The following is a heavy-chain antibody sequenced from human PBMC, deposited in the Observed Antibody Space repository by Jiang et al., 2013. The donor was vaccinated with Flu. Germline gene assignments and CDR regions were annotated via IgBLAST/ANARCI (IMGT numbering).Heavy chain of an antibody. J-gene: IGHJ6*02. CDR1: GFTFYRNW. CDR2: IDREGREK. CDR3: ARDDIVVVPSGDSVYGVDV. D-gene: IGHD2-2*01. Sequence: QLVESGGGLVQPGGSLRLSCEVSGFTFYRNWMSWVRQAPGKGLEWVATIDREGREKVYDDSVKGRFTISRDNAKNSLYLQMNSLRAEDTAVYYCARDDIVVVPSGDSVYGVDVWGQGTTVTVSS. V-gene: IGHV3-7*01.